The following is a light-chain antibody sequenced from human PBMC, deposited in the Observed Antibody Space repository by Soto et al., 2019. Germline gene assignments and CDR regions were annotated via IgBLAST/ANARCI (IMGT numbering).Light chain of an antibody. CDR3: SSYTSSSTLVV. CDR2: DVS. Sequence: QSVLTQPASVSGSRGQSITISWTGTSSDVGGYNYVSWYQQHPGKAPKLMIYDVSNRPSGVSNRFSGSKSGNTASLTISGLQAEDEADYYCSSYTSSSTLVVFGGGTKLTVL. V-gene: IGLV2-14*01. J-gene: IGLJ2*01. CDR1: SSDVGGYNY.